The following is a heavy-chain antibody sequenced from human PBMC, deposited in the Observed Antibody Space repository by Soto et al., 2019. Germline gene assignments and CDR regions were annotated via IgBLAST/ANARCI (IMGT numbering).Heavy chain of an antibody. CDR1: GFTFSNYA. J-gene: IGHJ4*02. D-gene: IGHD7-27*01. Sequence: EVQLLESGGGLVQPGGSLRLSFAASGFTFSNYAMSWVRQAPGKGLEWVSAISGSGGSTYYADSVKGRFTISRDNSKNTLYLQMNSLGADDTAVYYCAKDREGSRNWGPFGYWGQGTLVTVSS. V-gene: IGHV3-23*01. CDR3: AKDREGSRNWGPFGY. CDR2: ISGSGGST.